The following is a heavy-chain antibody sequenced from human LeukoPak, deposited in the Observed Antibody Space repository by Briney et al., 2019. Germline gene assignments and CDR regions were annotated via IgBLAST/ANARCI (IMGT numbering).Heavy chain of an antibody. CDR1: GYTFTGYY. CDR2: INPNSGGT. J-gene: IGHJ4*02. V-gene: IGHV1-2*02. D-gene: IGHD3-3*01. Sequence: GASVKVSCKASGYTFTGYYMHWVRQAPGQGLEWMGWINPNSGGTNYAQKFQGRVTMTRDTSISTAYMELSRLRSDDTAVYYCARDAGDFWSGTALGYWGQGTLVTVSS. CDR3: ARDAGDFWSGTALGY.